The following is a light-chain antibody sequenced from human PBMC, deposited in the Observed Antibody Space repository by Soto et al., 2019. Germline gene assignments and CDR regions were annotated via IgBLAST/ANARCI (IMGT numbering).Light chain of an antibody. Sequence: DIQMTQSPSTLSGSVGDRVTITCRASQTISSWLAWYQQKPGKAPKLLIYKASTLKSGVPSRFSGSGSGTEFTLTISSLLPDHFATYYCQHYNSYSEAFGQGTKVELK. CDR3: QHYNSYSEA. CDR1: QTISSW. J-gene: IGKJ1*01. V-gene: IGKV1-5*03. CDR2: KAS.